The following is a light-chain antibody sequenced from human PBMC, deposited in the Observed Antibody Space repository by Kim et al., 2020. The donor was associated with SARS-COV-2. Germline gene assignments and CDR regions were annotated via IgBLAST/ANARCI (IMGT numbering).Light chain of an antibody. V-gene: IGLV3-1*01. CDR2: QDS. J-gene: IGLJ2*01. Sequence: VSPGQTASITCSGDKLGDKYACWYQQKPGQSPVLVIYQDSKRPPGIPERFSGSNSGNTATLTISGTQAMDEADYYCQAWDSSTLVVFGGGTQLTVL. CDR1: KLGDKY. CDR3: QAWDSSTLVV.